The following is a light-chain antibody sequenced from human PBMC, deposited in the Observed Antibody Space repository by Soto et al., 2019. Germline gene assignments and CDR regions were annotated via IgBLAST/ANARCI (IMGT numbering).Light chain of an antibody. CDR3: SSYTSSSTLV. CDR2: EVS. V-gene: IGLV2-14*01. J-gene: IGLJ1*01. Sequence: QSGLTQPASVSGSPGQSITISCAGTSSDFGGYNYVSWYHQHPGKAPKLLIYEVSNRPSGVSNRFSGSKSGNTASLTISGLQAEGEADYYCSSYTSSSTLVFGTGTKVTVL. CDR1: SSDFGGYNY.